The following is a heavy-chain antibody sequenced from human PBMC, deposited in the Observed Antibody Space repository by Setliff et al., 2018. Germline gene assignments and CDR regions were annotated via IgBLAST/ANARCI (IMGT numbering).Heavy chain of an antibody. D-gene: IGHD5-12*01. V-gene: IGHV4-39*01. CDR2: IYYSGST. CDR1: GGSISSSSYY. J-gene: IGHJ4*02. Sequence: PSETLSLTCTVSGGSISSSSYYWGWIRQPPGKGLEWIGSIYYSGSTYYNPSLKSRVTISVDTSKNQFSLKLSSVTAADTAVYYCARGYSGYDYLKPSDYWGQGTLVTVSS. CDR3: ARGYSGYDYLKPSDY.